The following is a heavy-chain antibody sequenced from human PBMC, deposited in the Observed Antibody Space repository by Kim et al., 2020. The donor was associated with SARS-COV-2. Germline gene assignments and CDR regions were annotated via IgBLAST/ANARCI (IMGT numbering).Heavy chain of an antibody. CDR3: ARAPSGTLTPYYFDF. Sequence: GESLKISCTASGYSFTNYWIGWVRQMPGKGLEWMGIIYPGDSDTKYSPSFQGQVTISADESLSTGYLQGRSLKASDTATYYCARAPSGTLTPYYFDFWGQGTLVTVSS. CDR1: GYSFTNYW. CDR2: IYPGDSDT. J-gene: IGHJ4*02. D-gene: IGHD1-26*01. V-gene: IGHV5-51*01.